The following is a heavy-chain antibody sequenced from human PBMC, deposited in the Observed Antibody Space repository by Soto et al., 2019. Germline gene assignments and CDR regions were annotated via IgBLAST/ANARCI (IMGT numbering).Heavy chain of an antibody. CDR3: AKCMTTVTTFPFDI. CDR1: GFTFSNYA. CDR2: ISGSGGGT. J-gene: IGHJ3*02. D-gene: IGHD4-17*01. V-gene: IGHV3-23*01. Sequence: EVQLLESGGGLVQPGGSLRLSCAASGFTFSNYAMSWVRQAAGKGLEWVSAISGSGGGTYYADSVKGRFTISRDNSKNTLYLQMNSMRAEDTAVYYCAKCMTTVTTFPFDIWGHGTLVTVSS.